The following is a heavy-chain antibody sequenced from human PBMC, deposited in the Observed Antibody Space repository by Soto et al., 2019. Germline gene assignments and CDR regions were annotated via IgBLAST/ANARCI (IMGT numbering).Heavy chain of an antibody. CDR3: ARAAPLRYSGYALDH. D-gene: IGHD5-12*01. Sequence: QVQLVSSGAEVKKPGASVKVSCRASGYTFTYYYMHWVRQAPGQGLQWVGWINPNSGATEYAQKLPGRVTMTGYPSISTVYVVVTRLLSEDTALYFCARAAPLRYSGYALDHWGQRPRVSVST. CDR2: INPNSGAT. J-gene: IGHJ4*02. V-gene: IGHV1-2*02. CDR1: GYTFTYYY.